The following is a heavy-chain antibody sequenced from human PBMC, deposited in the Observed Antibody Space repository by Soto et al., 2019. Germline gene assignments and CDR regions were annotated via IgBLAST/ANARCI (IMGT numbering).Heavy chain of an antibody. CDR2: VNPNNGDT. CDR1: GYTFSNYD. CDR3: XXXXXXXSAIDFDY. J-gene: IGHJ4*02. Sequence: QVQLVQSGAELKKPGASVKVSCKASGYTFSNYDMNWVRQATGQGPEWIGWVNPNNGDTGYAQKFQGRVTLTTDISTTTAYMELTXXXXXXXXXXXXXXXXXXXSAIDFDYWGQGTLITVSS. D-gene: IGHD3-22*01. V-gene: IGHV1-8*01.